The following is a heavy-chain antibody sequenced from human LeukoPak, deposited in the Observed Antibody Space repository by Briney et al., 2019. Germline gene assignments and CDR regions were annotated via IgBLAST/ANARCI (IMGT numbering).Heavy chain of an antibody. CDR1: GFTFSSYG. D-gene: IGHD2-2*01. V-gene: IGHV3-33*01. CDR2: IWYDGSNK. CDR3: AREGCSSTSCYYYYGMDV. Sequence: PGGSLRLPCAASGFTFSSYGMHWVRQAPGKGLEWEAVIWYDGSNKYYADSVKGRFTISRDKCKNTLYLQMNSLRAEDTAVYYCAREGCSSTSCYYYYGMDVWGKGTTVTVSS. J-gene: IGHJ6*04.